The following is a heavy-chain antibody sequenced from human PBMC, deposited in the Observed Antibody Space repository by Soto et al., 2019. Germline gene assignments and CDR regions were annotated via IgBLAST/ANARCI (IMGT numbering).Heavy chain of an antibody. V-gene: IGHV1-18*01. D-gene: IGHD3-16*01. J-gene: IGHJ6*02. CDR1: GYIFVNYG. CDR3: VMVDNYVKPTPKDV. CDR2: ISPYTGNT. Sequence: ASVKVSCKASGYIFVNYGIAWVRQTPRQGLEWMGWISPYTGNTHSASKVQGRLTMTTDTSTSTAYMDLGSLTSDDTAVYYCVMVDNYVKPTPKDVWGQGTTVTVSS.